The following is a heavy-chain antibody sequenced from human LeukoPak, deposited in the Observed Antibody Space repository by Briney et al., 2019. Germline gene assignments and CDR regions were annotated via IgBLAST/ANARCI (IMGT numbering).Heavy chain of an antibody. CDR2: IYYSGST. D-gene: IGHD3-3*01. V-gene: IGHV4-30-4*01. J-gene: IGHJ4*02. CDR1: GGSISSGDYY. Sequence: SQTLSLTCTVSGGSISSGDYYWRWIRQPPGKGLEWIGYIYYSGSTYYNPSLKSRVTISVDTSKRQFSLKLSSVTAADTAVYYWARYFGVVTPASFDYWGQGTLVTVSS. CDR3: ARYFGVVTPASFDY.